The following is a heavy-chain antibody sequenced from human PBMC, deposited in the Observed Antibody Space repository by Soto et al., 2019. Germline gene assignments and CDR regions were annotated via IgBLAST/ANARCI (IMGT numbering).Heavy chain of an antibody. Sequence: LRLSCAASGFTFSSYAMSWVRQAPGKGLEWVSAISGSGGSTYYADSVKGRFTISRDNSKNTLYLQMNSLRAEDTAVYYCAKTFTGVGAFHIWRQGTMVTVSS. CDR1: GFTFSSYA. CDR2: ISGSGGST. CDR3: AKTFTGVGAFHI. D-gene: IGHD4-4*01. J-gene: IGHJ3*02. V-gene: IGHV3-23*01.